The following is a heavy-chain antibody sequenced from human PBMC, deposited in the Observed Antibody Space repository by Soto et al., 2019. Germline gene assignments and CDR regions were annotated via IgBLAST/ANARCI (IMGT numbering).Heavy chain of an antibody. V-gene: IGHV4-39*01. J-gene: IGHJ3*02. CDR3: ARGDYGDSAFDI. CDR2: IYYSGST. D-gene: IGHD4-17*01. CDR1: GGSISSYY. Sequence: SETLSLTCTVSGGSISSYYWGWIRQPPGKGLEWIGSIYYSGSTYYNPSLKSRVTISVDTSKNQFSLKLSSVTAADTAVYYCARGDYGDSAFDIWGQGTMVT.